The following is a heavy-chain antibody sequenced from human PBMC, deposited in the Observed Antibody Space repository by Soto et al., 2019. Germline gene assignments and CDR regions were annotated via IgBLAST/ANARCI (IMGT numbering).Heavy chain of an antibody. CDR2: TYHRSKWYN. J-gene: IGHJ4*02. Sequence: PHTLSLTRATSAHSVTSNSTALNFSMQSPSRGLEWLGRTYHRSKWYNNYAVSVKSRITINPDTSKNQFSLQLNSVTPEDTAVYYCARGDQGFDYWGQGTLVTIPS. CDR1: AHSVTSNSTA. D-gene: IGHD3-16*01. CDR3: ARGDQGFDY. V-gene: IGHV6-1*01.